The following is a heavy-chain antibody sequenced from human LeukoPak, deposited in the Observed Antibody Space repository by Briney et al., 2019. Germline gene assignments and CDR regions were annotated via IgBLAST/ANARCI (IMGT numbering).Heavy chain of an antibody. V-gene: IGHV1-18*01. CDR3: ARLLGSYYYYGMDV. J-gene: IGHJ6*02. CDR1: GYTLTSYG. Sequence: AASVKVSCKASGYTLTSYGISWVRQAPGQGLEWMGWISAYNGNTNYAQKLQGRVTMTTDTSTSTAYMELRSLRSDDTAVYYCARLLGSYYYYGMDVWGQGTTVTVSS. CDR2: ISAYNGNT.